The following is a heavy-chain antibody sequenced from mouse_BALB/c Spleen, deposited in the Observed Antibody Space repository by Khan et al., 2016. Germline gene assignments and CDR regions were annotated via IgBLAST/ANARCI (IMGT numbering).Heavy chain of an antibody. D-gene: IGHD2-1*01. V-gene: IGHV9-3-1*01. Sequence: QIQLVQSGPGLKKPGETVKISCKASGYTFTNYGMNWVKQAPGKGLKWLGWINTYTGEPTYADDFKGRFAFSLVTSASTAYLLINNLKNEDTSTYFCASGGNYEGYFDYWGQGTTLTVSS. CDR1: GYTFTNYG. CDR2: INTYTGEP. J-gene: IGHJ2*01. CDR3: ASGGNYEGYFDY.